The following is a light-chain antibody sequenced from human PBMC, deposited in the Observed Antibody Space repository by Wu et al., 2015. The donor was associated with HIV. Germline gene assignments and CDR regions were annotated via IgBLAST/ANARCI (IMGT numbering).Light chain of an antibody. J-gene: IGKJ1*01. CDR2: GAS. CDR1: QSVNSGS. V-gene: IGKV3-20*01. Sequence: EIVLTQSPGTLSLSPGERATLSCRASQSVNSGSLAWYQQRPGQAPRLLIFGASSRATGIPDRFSGSGSGTDFTLTINRLEPEDFAVYYCQQYSNSLWTFGQGPR. CDR3: QQYSNSLWT.